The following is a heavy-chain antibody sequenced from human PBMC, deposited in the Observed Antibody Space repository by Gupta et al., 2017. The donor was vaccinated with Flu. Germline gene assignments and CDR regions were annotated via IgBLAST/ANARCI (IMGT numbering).Heavy chain of an antibody. D-gene: IGHD3-10*01. CDR2: IWYDGSNK. CDR3: ARDGGQLDDAFDI. Sequence: QVQPVASGGGVVQPGRSLRLSCAASGFTFSSYGMPWVRQAPGQGLGWVAVIWYDGSNKYYADSVKGRFTISRDNSKNTLYLQMNSLRAEDTAVYCCARDGGQLDDAFDIWGQGTIVTVSS. CDR1: GFTFSSYG. J-gene: IGHJ3*02. V-gene: IGHV3-33*01.